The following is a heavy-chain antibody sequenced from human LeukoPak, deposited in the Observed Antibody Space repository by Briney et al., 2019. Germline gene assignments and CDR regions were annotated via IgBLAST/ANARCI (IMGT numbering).Heavy chain of an antibody. V-gene: IGHV1-2*02. CDR3: ARDLYDFWSGYLLGRFDP. CDR1: GGTFSSYA. D-gene: IGHD3-3*01. Sequence: ASVKVSCKASGGTFSSYAISWVRQAPGQGLEWMGWINPNSGGTNYAQKFQGRVTMTRDTSISTAYMELSRLRSDDTAVYYCARDLYDFWSGYLLGRFDPWGQGTLVTVSS. CDR2: INPNSGGT. J-gene: IGHJ5*02.